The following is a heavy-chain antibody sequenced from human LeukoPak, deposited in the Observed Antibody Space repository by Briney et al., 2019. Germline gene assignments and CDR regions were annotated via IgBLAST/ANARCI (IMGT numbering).Heavy chain of an antibody. Sequence: SETLSLTCTVSGGSISSSSYYWGWIRQPPGKGLEWIGSIYYSGGTYYNPSLKSRVTISVDTSKNQFSLKLSSVTAADTAVYYCARDYYDSSGYFQPTWSHPFDYWGQGTLVTVSS. CDR2: IYYSGGT. D-gene: IGHD3-22*01. CDR1: GGSISSSSYY. J-gene: IGHJ4*02. CDR3: ARDYYDSSGYFQPTWSHPFDY. V-gene: IGHV4-39*01.